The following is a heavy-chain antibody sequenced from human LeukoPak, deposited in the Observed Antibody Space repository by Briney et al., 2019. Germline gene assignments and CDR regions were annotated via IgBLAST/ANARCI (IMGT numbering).Heavy chain of an antibody. J-gene: IGHJ4*02. D-gene: IGHD4-23*01. CDR1: GFTFNNFG. V-gene: IGHV3-30*02. CDR2: IGYEGVHK. CDR3: AKDLHGGYSSDY. Sequence: GGSLRLSCAEPGFTFNNFGMQWVRQRPGKGLEWVSFIGYEGVHKYYADSVRGRFTIAKDNFKATLYLQMNSLRAEDTAVYYCAKDLHGGYSSDYWGQGTLVTVFS.